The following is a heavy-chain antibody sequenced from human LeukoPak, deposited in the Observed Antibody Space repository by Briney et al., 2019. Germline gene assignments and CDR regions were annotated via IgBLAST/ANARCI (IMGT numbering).Heavy chain of an antibody. D-gene: IGHD6-13*01. Sequence: SETLSLTCTVSGGSISTYYWSWIRQPPGKGLEWIGYIYNSGSTKYNPSLEGRVTISVDTSKNQISLKLSSVTAADTAVYYCARRRYGSSWTDYWGQGTLVTVSS. CDR2: IYNSGST. V-gene: IGHV4-59*01. J-gene: IGHJ4*02. CDR1: GGSISTYY. CDR3: ARRRYGSSWTDY.